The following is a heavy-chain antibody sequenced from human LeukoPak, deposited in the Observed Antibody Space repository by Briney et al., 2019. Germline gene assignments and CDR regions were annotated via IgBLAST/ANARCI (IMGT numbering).Heavy chain of an antibody. V-gene: IGHV3-30-3*01. CDR2: ISYDGSNK. Sequence: PGRSLRLSCAASGFTFSSYAMHWVRQAPGKGLEWVAVISYDGSNKYYADSVKGRFTISRDNSKNTLYLQMNSLRAEDTAVYYCARDPGYCSSTSCSMGGAFDIWGQGTMVTVSS. CDR1: GFTFSSYA. J-gene: IGHJ3*02. CDR3: ARDPGYCSSTSCSMGGAFDI. D-gene: IGHD2-2*01.